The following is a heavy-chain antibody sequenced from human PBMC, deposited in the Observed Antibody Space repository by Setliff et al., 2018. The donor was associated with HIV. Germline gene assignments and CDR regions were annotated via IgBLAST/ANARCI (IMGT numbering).Heavy chain of an antibody. V-gene: IGHV4-38-2*02. CDR3: ARGTTLNVVPDAFDI. Sequence: ETLSLTCTVTGYSSSSGYYWAWIRQPPGKGLEWIGHIYHAGNTYYNPSLKSRVTISVATSKNQISLRLNSLTAADAALYYCARGTTLNVVPDAFDIWGQGTMITVSS. J-gene: IGHJ3*02. CDR1: GYSSSSGYY. CDR2: IYHAGNT. D-gene: IGHD4-17*01.